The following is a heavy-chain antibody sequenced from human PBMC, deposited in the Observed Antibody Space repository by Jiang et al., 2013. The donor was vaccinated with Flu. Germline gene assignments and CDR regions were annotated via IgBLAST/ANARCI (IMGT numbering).Heavy chain of an antibody. CDR2: TYYRSKWFN. D-gene: IGHD6-13*01. Sequence: SQTLSLTCAISGDSVSSNSAAWNWIRQSPSRGLEWLGRTYYRSKWFNDYALSVKSRITINPDISKNQFSLQLNSVTPEDTAVYYCARGISSRRGDWLDPWGQGRWSPSPQ. CDR3: ARGISSRRGDWLDP. V-gene: IGHV6-1*01. J-gene: IGHJ5*02. CDR1: GDSVSSNSAA.